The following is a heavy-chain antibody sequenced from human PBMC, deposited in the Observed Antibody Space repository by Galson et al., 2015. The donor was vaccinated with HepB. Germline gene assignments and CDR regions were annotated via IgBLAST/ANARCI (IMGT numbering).Heavy chain of an antibody. CDR2: IKQDGSEK. CDR1: GFTFNSYW. CDR3: ARETRSGWYIHGLDY. D-gene: IGHD6-19*01. V-gene: IGHV3-7*01. J-gene: IGHJ4*02. Sequence: SLRLSCAASGFTFNSYWMSWVRQAPGKGLEWVANIKQDGSEKYYVDSVKGRFTISRDNAKNSLYLQMNSLRAEDTAVYYCARETRSGWYIHGLDYWGQGTLVTVSS.